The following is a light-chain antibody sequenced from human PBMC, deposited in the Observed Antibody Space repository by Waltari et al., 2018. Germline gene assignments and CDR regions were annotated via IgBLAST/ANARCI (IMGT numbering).Light chain of an antibody. Sequence: IVLTQSPATLSLSPGERATLSCRASQSISSYLAWYHQKPGQAPRLLICDGANRATGIPARFSGSGSKTDFTLTIASLEPEDSAVYYCQQSYNWPRTFGQGTKVEIK. CDR1: QSISSY. CDR2: DGA. J-gene: IGKJ1*01. V-gene: IGKV3-11*01. CDR3: QQSYNWPRT.